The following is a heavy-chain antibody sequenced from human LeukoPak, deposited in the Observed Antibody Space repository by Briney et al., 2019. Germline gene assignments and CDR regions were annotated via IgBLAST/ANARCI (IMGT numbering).Heavy chain of an antibody. V-gene: IGHV1-2*02. CDR3: ARDRGDIVATTTNWFGP. D-gene: IGHD5-12*01. CDR2: INPNSGGT. J-gene: IGHJ5*02. CDR1: GYTFTGYY. Sequence: ASVKVSCKASGYTFTGYYMHWVRQAPGQGLEWMGWINPNSGGTNYAQKFQGRVTMTRDTSISTAYMELSRLRSDDTAVYYCARDRGDIVATTTNWFGPWGQGTLVTVSS.